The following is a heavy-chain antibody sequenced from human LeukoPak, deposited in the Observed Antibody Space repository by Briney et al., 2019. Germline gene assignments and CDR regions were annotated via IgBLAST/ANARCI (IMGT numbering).Heavy chain of an antibody. Sequence: QTGGSLRLSCAASGFTFSGSALHWVRQASGKGLEWVGRIRSKANNYATTYAASVKGRFTISRDDSKNTAYLQMNNLRAEDTAVYYCAKTRGSGPFDYWGQGTLVTVSS. D-gene: IGHD3-10*01. CDR2: IRSKANNYAT. CDR3: AKTRGSGPFDY. J-gene: IGHJ4*02. CDR1: GFTFSGSA. V-gene: IGHV3-73*01.